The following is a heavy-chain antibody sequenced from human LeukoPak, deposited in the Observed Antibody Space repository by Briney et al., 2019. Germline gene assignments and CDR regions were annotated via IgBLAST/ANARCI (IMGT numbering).Heavy chain of an antibody. D-gene: IGHD2-2*01. Sequence: PSETLSLTCAVYGGSFSGYYWSWIRQPPGKGLEWIGEINHSGSTNYNPSLKSRVTTSVDTSKNQFSLKLSSVTAADTAVYYCARGPDIVVVPAAIFAFDYWGQGTLVTVPS. V-gene: IGHV4-34*01. CDR3: ARGPDIVVVPAAIFAFDY. CDR2: INHSGST. J-gene: IGHJ4*02. CDR1: GGSFSGYY.